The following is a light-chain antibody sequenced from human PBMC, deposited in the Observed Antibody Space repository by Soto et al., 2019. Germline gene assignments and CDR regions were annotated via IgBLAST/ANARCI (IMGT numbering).Light chain of an antibody. Sequence: QSALTQPASVSGSPGQSITISCTGSSGDVGGYNYVSWYQQHPGKAPKLMIYEVINRPSGVSHRFSGSKSGNTASLTISGLQAEDEADYYCSSYTSSSTPVVFGGGTNLTVL. CDR3: SSYTSSSTPVV. CDR1: SGDVGGYNY. J-gene: IGLJ2*01. CDR2: EVI. V-gene: IGLV2-14*01.